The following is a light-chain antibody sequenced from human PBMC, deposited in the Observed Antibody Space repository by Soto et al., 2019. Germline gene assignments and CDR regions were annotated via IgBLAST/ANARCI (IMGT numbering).Light chain of an antibody. CDR1: SSDVGGYNY. CDR3: SSYTSGSTWV. Sequence: QSALTQPASVSGSPGQSITICCTGTSSDVGGYNYVSWYQQHPGKAPKLMIYEVSNRPSGVSNRFSGSKSGNTASLTISGLQAEDEADYYCSSYTSGSTWVFGGGTQLTVL. V-gene: IGLV2-14*01. J-gene: IGLJ3*02. CDR2: EVS.